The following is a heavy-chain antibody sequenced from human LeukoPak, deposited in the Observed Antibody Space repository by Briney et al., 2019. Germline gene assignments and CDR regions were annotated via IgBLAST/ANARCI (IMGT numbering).Heavy chain of an antibody. D-gene: IGHD3-10*01. J-gene: IGHJ5*02. CDR3: AKDLLFPRFGSES. Sequence: GGSLRLSCAASGFTFNKFALSWVRQAPGKGLEGVSAISINGDGTYYADSVRGRFTISRDNSKNTLYLQMNSLKTEDTAVYYCAKDLLFPRFGSESWGQGTLVTVSS. CDR2: ISINGDGT. V-gene: IGHV3-23*01. CDR1: GFTFNKFA.